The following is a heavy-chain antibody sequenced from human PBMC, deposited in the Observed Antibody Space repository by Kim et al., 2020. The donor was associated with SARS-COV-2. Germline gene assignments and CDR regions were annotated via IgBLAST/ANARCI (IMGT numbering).Heavy chain of an antibody. V-gene: IGHV3-30*04. CDR3: ATGIQLWPYYYYGMDV. D-gene: IGHD5-18*01. CDR2: ISYDGSNK. J-gene: IGHJ6*04. Sequence: GGSLRLSCAASGFTFSSYAMHWVRQAPGKGLEWVAVISYDGSNKYYADSVKGRFTISRDNSKNTLYLQMNSLRAEDTAVYYCATGIQLWPYYYYGMDVWGKGTTVTVSS. CDR1: GFTFSSYA.